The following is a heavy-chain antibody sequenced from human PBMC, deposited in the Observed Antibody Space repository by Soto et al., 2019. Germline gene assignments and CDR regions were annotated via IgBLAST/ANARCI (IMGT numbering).Heavy chain of an antibody. CDR1: GFTFSDYY. CDR2: ISSSGSTI. D-gene: IGHD3-3*01. V-gene: IGHV3-11*01. J-gene: IGHJ6*03. Sequence: SLRLSCAASGFTFSDYYMSWIRQAPGKGLEWVSYISSSGSTIYYADSVKGRFTISRDNAKNSLYLQMNSLRAEDTAVYYCARIEDFWSGSPPYYYYMDVWGKGTTVTVSS. CDR3: ARIEDFWSGSPPYYYYMDV.